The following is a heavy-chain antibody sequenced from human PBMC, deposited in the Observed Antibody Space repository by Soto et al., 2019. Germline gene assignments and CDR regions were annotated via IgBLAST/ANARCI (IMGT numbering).Heavy chain of an antibody. CDR3: ARRMAFTTGWYFDY. V-gene: IGHV3-23*01. CDR1: GFTFSNHA. J-gene: IGHJ4*02. D-gene: IGHD6-19*01. CDR2: LSASGTNT. Sequence: QPGGSLRLSCAASGFTFSNHAMSWVRQAPGKGLEWVSGLSASGTNTYYADSVKGRFTISRDNSQNILYLQMNSLRAEDTALYYCARRMAFTTGWYFDYWGQGTLVTVSS.